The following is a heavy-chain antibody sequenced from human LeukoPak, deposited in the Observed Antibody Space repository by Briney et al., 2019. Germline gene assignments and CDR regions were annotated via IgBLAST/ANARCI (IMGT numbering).Heavy chain of an antibody. J-gene: IGHJ3*02. CDR1: GGSISSYY. V-gene: IGHV4-59*08. CDR3: ARHSRWGIAAAGFPPITDAFDI. D-gene: IGHD6-13*01. Sequence: ASETLSLTCTVSGGSISSYYWSWIRQPPGKGLEWIGYIYYSGSTNYNPSLKSRVTISVDTSKNQFSLKLSSVTAADTAVYYCARHSRWGIAAAGFPPITDAFDIWGQGTMVTVSS. CDR2: IYYSGST.